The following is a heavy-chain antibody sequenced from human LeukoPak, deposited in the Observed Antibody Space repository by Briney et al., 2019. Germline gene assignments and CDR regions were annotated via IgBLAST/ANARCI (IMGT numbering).Heavy chain of an antibody. V-gene: IGHV5-51*01. D-gene: IGHD5-18*01. J-gene: IGHJ4*02. CDR2: IYPGDSDT. CDR3: ARQGRRGSYGYELPFDY. CDR1: GYSFTSYW. Sequence: GESLKISCKGSGYSFTSYWIGWVRQMPGKGLEWMGIIYPGDSDTRYSPSFQGQVTISADKSISTAYLQWSSLKASDTAMYYCARQGRRGSYGYELPFDYWGQGTLVTVSS.